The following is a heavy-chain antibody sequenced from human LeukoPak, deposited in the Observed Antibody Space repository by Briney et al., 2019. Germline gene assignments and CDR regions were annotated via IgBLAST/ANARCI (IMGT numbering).Heavy chain of an antibody. Sequence: GASVKVSCKASGYSFTSYYIHWVRQAPGHGLEWMGVINPNGGSPTYAQKFQGGVTMTRETSTSTVYMELSSLRSDDTAVYYCARHYYDGGGYWGQGALVTVSS. CDR2: INPNGGSP. J-gene: IGHJ4*02. CDR3: ARHYYDGGGY. CDR1: GYSFTSYY. D-gene: IGHD3-22*01. V-gene: IGHV1-46*01.